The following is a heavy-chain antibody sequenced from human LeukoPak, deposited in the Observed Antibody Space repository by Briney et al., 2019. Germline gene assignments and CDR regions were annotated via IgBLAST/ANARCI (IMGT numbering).Heavy chain of an antibody. Sequence: PGGSLRLSCAASGFTFSSYGMHWVRQAPGKGLEWVAVIWYDGGNKYYADSVKGRFTISRDNSKNTLYLQMNSLRAEDTAVYYCAKDGFSEYYYYMDVWGKGTTVTVSS. CDR2: IWYDGGNK. D-gene: IGHD3-3*01. CDR3: AKDGFSEYYYYMDV. J-gene: IGHJ6*03. V-gene: IGHV3-33*06. CDR1: GFTFSSYG.